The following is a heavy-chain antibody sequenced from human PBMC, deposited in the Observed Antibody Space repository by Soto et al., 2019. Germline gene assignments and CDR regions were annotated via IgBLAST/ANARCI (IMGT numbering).Heavy chain of an antibody. CDR2: IWYDGKNK. CDR3: ERLTLGNIRLRGLDY. CDR1: GFTFSDFG. J-gene: IGHJ4*02. Sequence: QVQLVESGGGVVQPGTSLRLSCVASGFTFSDFGMHWVRQAPGKGLEWVAVIWYDGKNKYYGGSVKGRFTIARDNPQNTIYLQLNSLILEDTAVYYCERLTLGNIRLRGLDYWGQGTLVTVSS. D-gene: IGHD3-16*01. V-gene: IGHV3-33*01.